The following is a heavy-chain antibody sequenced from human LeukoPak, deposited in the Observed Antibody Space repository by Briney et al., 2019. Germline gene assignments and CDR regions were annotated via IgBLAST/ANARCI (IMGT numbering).Heavy chain of an antibody. D-gene: IGHD4-17*01. CDR2: IYYSGST. Sequence: SETLSLTCTVSGGSISSGGYYWSWIRQHPGKGLEWIGYIYYSGSTYYNPSLKSRVTISVDTSKNQFSLKLSSVTAADTAVYYCARIHDYGDYAFDRWGQGTLVTVPS. CDR1: GGSISSGGYY. V-gene: IGHV4-31*03. CDR3: ARIHDYGDYAFDR. J-gene: IGHJ4*02.